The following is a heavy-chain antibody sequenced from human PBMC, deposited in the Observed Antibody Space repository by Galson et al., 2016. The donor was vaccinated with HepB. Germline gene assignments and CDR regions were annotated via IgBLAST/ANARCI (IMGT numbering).Heavy chain of an antibody. J-gene: IGHJ4*02. V-gene: IGHV3-23*01. CDR1: GFTFRSHA. D-gene: IGHD3-22*01. Sequence: SLRLSCAASGFTFRSHAMSWVRQALGRGLEWVSSITAGSTSTFYADSVKGRFTMSRDNSRNTLYLQMNSLRAEDTAIYYCARDPASFYYDSRFHPHDYWGQGTLVTVSS. CDR2: ITAGSTST. CDR3: ARDPASFYYDSRFHPHDY.